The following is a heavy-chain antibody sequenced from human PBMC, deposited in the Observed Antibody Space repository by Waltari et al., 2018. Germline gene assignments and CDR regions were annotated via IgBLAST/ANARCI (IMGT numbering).Heavy chain of an antibody. CDR2: IIPMFGRT. D-gene: IGHD3-10*01. J-gene: IGHJ6*03. CDR1: GGTFGSYA. Sequence: QVQLVQSGAEVKKPGSSVKVSCKASGGTFGSYAISWVRQAPGQGLEWMGGIIPMFGRTNYPQNLQDRVKITAEESTSIAYMELSGLRFDDTAVYFCARGGGRGGSFSFHMDVWGKGTTVTISS. V-gene: IGHV1-69*12. CDR3: ARGGGRGGSFSFHMDV.